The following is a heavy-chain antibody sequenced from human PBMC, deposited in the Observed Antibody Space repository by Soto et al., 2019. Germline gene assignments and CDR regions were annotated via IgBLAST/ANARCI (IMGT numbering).Heavy chain of an antibody. Sequence: SETLSLTCTVSGGSFSPNYWSWIRQPPGKGLEWVGYIYYAGSTSYNPSLKSRVTISLDTSKSQFSLSLSSVTASDTAVYFCVSHRNYIVVSGSFFDYWSQGTLVTVSS. D-gene: IGHD6-19*01. V-gene: IGHV4-59*08. CDR2: IYYAGST. CDR3: VSHRNYIVVSGSFFDY. CDR1: GGSFSPNY. J-gene: IGHJ4*02.